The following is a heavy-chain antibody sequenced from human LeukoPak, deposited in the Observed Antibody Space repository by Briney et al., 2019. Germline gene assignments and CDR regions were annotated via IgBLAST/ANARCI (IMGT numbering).Heavy chain of an antibody. Sequence: ASVKVSCKASGGTFSSYAISWVRQAPGQGLEWMGGIIPIFGTANYAQKFQGRVTIPADESTSTAYMELSSLRSEDTAVYYCARDRYGYCSSTSCPYFDLWGRGTLVTVSS. J-gene: IGHJ2*01. CDR1: GGTFSSYA. D-gene: IGHD2-2*01. CDR2: IIPIFGTA. CDR3: ARDRYGYCSSTSCPYFDL. V-gene: IGHV1-69*13.